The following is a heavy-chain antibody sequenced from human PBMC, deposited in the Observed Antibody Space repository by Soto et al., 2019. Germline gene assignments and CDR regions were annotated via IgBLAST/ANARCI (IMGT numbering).Heavy chain of an antibody. CDR1: GFSLTTGKMG. CDR3: ARMKVDSYQFYYAMDV. D-gene: IGHD3-9*01. CDR2: IFSDNER. J-gene: IGHJ6*02. Sequence: QVTLKESGPALVKPTETLTLTCTVSGFSLTTGKMGVSWIRQPPGKALDWLAHIFSDNERSYSTSLQGRLTISKDTAGSQVVLSMTNVDPVDTATYYCARMKVDSYQFYYAMDVWGQGTTVTVSS. V-gene: IGHV2-26*01.